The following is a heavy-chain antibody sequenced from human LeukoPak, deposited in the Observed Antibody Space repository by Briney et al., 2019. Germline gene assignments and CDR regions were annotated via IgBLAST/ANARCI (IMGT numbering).Heavy chain of an antibody. D-gene: IGHD3-16*01. CDR2: ISGGLTRT. CDR3: AKEGGGADDY. Sequence: GGSLRLSCSASGFTFSTYAMRWVRQAPGKGLEWVSAISGGLTRTHYADSVKGRFTISRDNSKNTLYLQMNRLRVEDTAVYYCAKEGGGADDYWGQGTLVTVSS. CDR1: GFTFSTYA. V-gene: IGHV3-23*01. J-gene: IGHJ4*02.